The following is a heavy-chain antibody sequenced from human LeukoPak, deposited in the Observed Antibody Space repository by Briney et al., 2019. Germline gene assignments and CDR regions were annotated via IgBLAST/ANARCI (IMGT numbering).Heavy chain of an antibody. V-gene: IGHV3-7*03. J-gene: IGHJ4*02. CDR3: ARDRIESGGSFDY. Sequence: ANIKQDGSEKYYVDSVKGRFTISRDNAKNSLYLQMNSLRAEDTAVYYCARDRIESGGSFDYWGQGTLVTVSS. D-gene: IGHD1-26*01. CDR2: IKQDGSEK.